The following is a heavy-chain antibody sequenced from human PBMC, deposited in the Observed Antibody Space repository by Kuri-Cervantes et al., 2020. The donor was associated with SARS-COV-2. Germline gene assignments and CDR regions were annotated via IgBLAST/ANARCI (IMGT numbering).Heavy chain of an antibody. CDR2: IYYSGST. D-gene: IGHD3-3*01. Sequence: SETLSLTCTVSGGSISSSSYYWGWIRQPPGKGLEWIGSIYYSGSTYYNPSLKSRVTISVDTSKDQSSLKLSSVTAADTAVYYCARRGTIFGVATFDYWGQGTLVTVSS. V-gene: IGHV4-39*07. CDR1: GGSISSSSYY. J-gene: IGHJ4*02. CDR3: ARRGTIFGVATFDY.